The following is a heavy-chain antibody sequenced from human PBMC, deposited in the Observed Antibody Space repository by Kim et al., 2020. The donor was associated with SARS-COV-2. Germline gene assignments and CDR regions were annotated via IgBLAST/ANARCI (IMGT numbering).Heavy chain of an antibody. D-gene: IGHD6-19*01. CDR3: ARDVSGDGWASFDP. CDR2: MYRGGTI. J-gene: IGHJ5*02. CDR1: GFTVAHNH. V-gene: IGHV3-66*01. Sequence: GGSLRLSCAGSGFTVAHNHMSWVRQAPGKGLEWVAVMYRGGTIYYADSVKGRFTISRDSSKNTVFLEMNSLKVEDTAVYYCARDVSGDGWASFDPWGQGT.